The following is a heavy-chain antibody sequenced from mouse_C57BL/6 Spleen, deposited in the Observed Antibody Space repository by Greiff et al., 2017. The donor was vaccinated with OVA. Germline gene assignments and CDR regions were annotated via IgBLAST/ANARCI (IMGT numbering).Heavy chain of an antibody. CDR3: ARKGVYGPFDY. CDR1: GYTFTDYY. D-gene: IGHD1-1*01. V-gene: IGHV1-76*01. CDR2: IYPGSGNH. Sequence: QVQLQQSVAELVRPGASVKLSCKASGYTFTDYYLNWVKQRPGQGLEWIARIYPGSGNHSYNEKFKGKVTLSAEKSSSTAYMQLSSVTSEDAAVYFCARKGVYGPFDYWGQGTTLTVSS. J-gene: IGHJ2*01.